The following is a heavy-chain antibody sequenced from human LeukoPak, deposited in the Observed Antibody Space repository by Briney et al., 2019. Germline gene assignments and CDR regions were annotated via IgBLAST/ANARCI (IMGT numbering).Heavy chain of an antibody. J-gene: IGHJ4*02. CDR2: IYYSGST. D-gene: IGHD5-18*01. CDR1: GYSISSGYY. CDR3: AGSQWIQLWFGY. V-gene: IGHV4-61*01. Sequence: PSETLSLTCTVSGYSISSGYYWGWIRQPPGKGLEWIGYIYYSGSTNYNPSLKGRVTISVDTSKNQFSLKLSSVTAADTAGYYCAGSQWIQLWFGYWGQGTLVTVSS.